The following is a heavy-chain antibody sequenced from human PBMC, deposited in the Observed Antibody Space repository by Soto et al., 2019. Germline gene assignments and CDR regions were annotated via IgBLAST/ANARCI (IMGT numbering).Heavy chain of an antibody. CDR1: GGTFSSYT. CDR3: ASPIVVAEQDWYFDL. Sequence: QVQLVQSGAEVKQLGSSVKVSCKASGGTFSSYTISWVRQAPGQGLEWMGRIIPILGIANYAQKFQGRVTITADKSTSTAYMELSSLRSEDTAVYYCASPIVVAEQDWYFDLWGRGTLVTVSS. D-gene: IGHD3-22*01. CDR2: IIPILGIA. V-gene: IGHV1-69*02. J-gene: IGHJ2*01.